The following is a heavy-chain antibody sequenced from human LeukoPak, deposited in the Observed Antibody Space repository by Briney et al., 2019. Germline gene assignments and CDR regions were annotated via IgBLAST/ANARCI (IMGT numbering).Heavy chain of an antibody. V-gene: IGHV4-39*07. J-gene: IGHJ6*03. Sequence: SETLSLTCSVSGGAISSSDDYWGFVRQTPGKGLEWMGSIYYTGSSHYNPSLRSRATISVDTSKNQFSLKLSSVTAADTAVYYCTRAASSGPLFTYHMDVWGKGTTVTVSS. D-gene: IGHD3-22*01. CDR2: IYYTGSS. CDR3: TRAASSGPLFTYHMDV. CDR1: GGAISSSDDY.